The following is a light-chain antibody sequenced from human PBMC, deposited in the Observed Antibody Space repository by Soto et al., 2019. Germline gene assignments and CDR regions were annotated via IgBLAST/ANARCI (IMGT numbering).Light chain of an antibody. Sequence: DIQMTQSPSSLSASVGDRVTISCRASQTISTYVTWYQQKPGKAPKALISDASTLQSGVPSRFSDSGSGTDFILIISSLQPEDIETYYCQQSFSSLLSFGGGTQVEIK. V-gene: IGKV1-39*01. J-gene: IGKJ4*01. CDR2: DAS. CDR1: QTISTY. CDR3: QQSFSSLLS.